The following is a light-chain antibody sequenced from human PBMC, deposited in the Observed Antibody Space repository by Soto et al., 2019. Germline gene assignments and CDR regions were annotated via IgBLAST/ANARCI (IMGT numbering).Light chain of an antibody. Sequence: EIVLTQSPGTLSLSPGERATLSWRASQSVSNNYLAWYQQKSGQAPRLLIYGASNRATGIPDRFSGSGSGTEFTLTISRLEPDDFAVYYCQQYGSLGTFGQGTKV. CDR3: QQYGSLGT. CDR1: QSVSNNY. J-gene: IGKJ1*01. CDR2: GAS. V-gene: IGKV3-20*01.